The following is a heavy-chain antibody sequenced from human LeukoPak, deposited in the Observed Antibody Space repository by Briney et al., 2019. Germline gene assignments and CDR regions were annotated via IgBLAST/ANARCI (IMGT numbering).Heavy chain of an antibody. V-gene: IGHV3-7*01. J-gene: IGHJ6*03. Sequence: GGSLRLSCATSGFSFSSYAMSWVRQAPGKGLEWVANIKQAGSEKYYVDSVKGRITISRDNAKNSLYLQMNSLRAEDTAVYYCARAPLYGSGTRYMDVWGKGTTVTISS. CDR3: ARAPLYGSGTRYMDV. CDR1: GFSFSSYA. D-gene: IGHD3-10*01. CDR2: IKQAGSEK.